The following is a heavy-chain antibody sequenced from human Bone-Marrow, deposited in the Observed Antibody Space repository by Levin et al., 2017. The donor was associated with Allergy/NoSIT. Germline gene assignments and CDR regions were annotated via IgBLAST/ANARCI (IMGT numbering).Heavy chain of an antibody. D-gene: IGHD2-2*01. J-gene: IGHJ5*02. Sequence: GGSLRLSCIASGFTFGDDAMSWFRQAPGKGLEWVGFIRSKAYGGTTEYAASVKGRFSISRDDSKSIAYLQMNGLKTEDTAVYYCTREGGAGYCSSSTCYHTWGQGTLVTVSS. CDR3: TREGGAGYCSSSTCYHT. CDR2: IRSKAYGGTT. CDR1: GFTFGDDA. V-gene: IGHV3-49*03.